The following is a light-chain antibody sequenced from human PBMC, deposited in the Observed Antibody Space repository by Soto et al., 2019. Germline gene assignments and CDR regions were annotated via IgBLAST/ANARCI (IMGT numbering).Light chain of an antibody. CDR1: QSVRSS. V-gene: IGKV3-15*01. J-gene: IGKJ1*01. Sequence: EIVMTQSPATLSVSPGERATLSCRASQSVRSSLAWYQQKPGQAPRLLIYGASTRATGIPARFSGSGSGTEFTLTISRLEPEDFAVYYCQQYDSSWTFGQGTKVEIK. CDR2: GAS. CDR3: QQYDSSWT.